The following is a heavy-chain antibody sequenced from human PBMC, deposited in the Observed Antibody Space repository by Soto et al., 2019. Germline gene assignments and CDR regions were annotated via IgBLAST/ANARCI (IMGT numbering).Heavy chain of an antibody. V-gene: IGHV3-30*18. J-gene: IGHJ4*02. CDR3: AKDGLFEGLPPVWWLIDY. D-gene: IGHD5-12*01. Sequence: GGSLRLSCAASGFTFSSYGMHWVRQAPGKGLEWVAVISYDGSNKYYADSVKGRFTISRDNSKNTLYLQMNSLRAEDTAVYYCAKDGLFEGLPPVWWLIDYWGQGTLVTVSS. CDR2: ISYDGSNK. CDR1: GFTFSSYG.